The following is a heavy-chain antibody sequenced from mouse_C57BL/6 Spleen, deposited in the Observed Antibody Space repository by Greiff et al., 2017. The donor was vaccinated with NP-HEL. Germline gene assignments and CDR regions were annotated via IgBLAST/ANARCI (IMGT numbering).Heavy chain of an antibody. CDR2: ISSGSSTN. J-gene: IGHJ2*01. D-gene: IGHD4-1*01. CDR1: GFTFSDYG. Sequence: EVQVVESGGGLVKPGGSLKLSCVASGFTFSDYGMHWVRQAPEKGLEWVAYISSGSSTNYYADTVKGRFTISRDNAKNTLFLQMTSLRSEDTAMYYCARSGSFDYWGQGTTLTVSS. V-gene: IGHV5-17*01. CDR3: ARSGSFDY.